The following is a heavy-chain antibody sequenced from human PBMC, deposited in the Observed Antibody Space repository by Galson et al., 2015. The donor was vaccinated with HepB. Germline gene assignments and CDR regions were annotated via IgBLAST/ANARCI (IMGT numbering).Heavy chain of an antibody. Sequence: SVKVSCKASGSTLSNYGINWVRQAPGQGLEWMGGIIPIFGTTNYAQKFQGRVTLIADKSTSTAYMELSSLTSEDTAVCFCARAVPESFDFWSGYSHFDSWGQGTVVTVSS. V-gene: IGHV1-69*06. CDR2: IIPIFGTT. CDR1: GSTLSNYG. CDR3: ARAVPESFDFWSGYSHFDS. D-gene: IGHD3-3*01. J-gene: IGHJ4*02.